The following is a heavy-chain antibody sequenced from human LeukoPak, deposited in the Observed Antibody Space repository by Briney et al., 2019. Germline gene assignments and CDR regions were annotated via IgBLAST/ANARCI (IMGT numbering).Heavy chain of an antibody. CDR1: GFSQRTYV. Sequence: GGSLRLSCVASGFSQRTYVMNWFRQAPGKGLEWVSTISVGAEYIFYADSVRGRFTISRDTSKNTLYLQMNSLRAEDTAVYYCAAAYFGVDQYYYGMDVWGQGTTVTVSS. J-gene: IGHJ6*02. CDR2: ISVGAEYI. V-gene: IGHV3-23*01. CDR3: AAAYFGVDQYYYGMDV. D-gene: IGHD3-3*01.